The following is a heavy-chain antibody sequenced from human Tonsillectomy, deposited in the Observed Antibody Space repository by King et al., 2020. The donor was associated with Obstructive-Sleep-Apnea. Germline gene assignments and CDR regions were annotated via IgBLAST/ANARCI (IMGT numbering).Heavy chain of an antibody. CDR3: AKDREWLRSWVGFDY. D-gene: IGHD5-12*01. V-gene: IGHV3-30*18. Sequence: VQLVESGGGVVQPGRSLRLSCAASGFTFSSYGMHWFRQAPGKGLEWVAVISYDGSNKYYADSVKGRFTISRDNAKNTLYLQMNSPRAEDTAGYYCAKDREWLRSWVGFDYWGQGTLVTVSS. J-gene: IGHJ4*02. CDR1: GFTFSSYG. CDR2: ISYDGSNK.